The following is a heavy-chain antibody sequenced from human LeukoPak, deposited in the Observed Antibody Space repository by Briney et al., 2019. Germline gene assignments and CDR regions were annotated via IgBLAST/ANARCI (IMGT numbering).Heavy chain of an antibody. J-gene: IGHJ3*02. CDR1: GFTFSSYA. Sequence: GGSLRLSCAASGFTFSSYAMHWVRQASGKGLEYVSAISSNGGSTYYANSVKGRFTISRDNSKNTLYLQMGSLRAEDMAVYYCARELRGAFDIWGQGTMVTVSS. V-gene: IGHV3-64*01. CDR3: ARELRGAFDI. CDR2: ISSNGGST. D-gene: IGHD2-21*01.